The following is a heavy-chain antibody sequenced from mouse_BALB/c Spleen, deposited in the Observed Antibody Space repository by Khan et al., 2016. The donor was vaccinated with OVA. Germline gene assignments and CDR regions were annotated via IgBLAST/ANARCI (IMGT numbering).Heavy chain of an antibody. J-gene: IGHJ3*01. CDR3: ARGGYGAFAY. Sequence: QVQLKQSGPELVKPGASVRISCKASDYTFTSYYIHWVKQRPGQGLEWIGWIYPGNINNHYTERFKGKATLTADKSSSTAYMHLSRLTSEDSAVYFCARGGYGAFAYWGQGTLVTVSA. D-gene: IGHD2-2*01. CDR2: IYPGNINN. CDR1: DYTFTSYY. V-gene: IGHV1S56*01.